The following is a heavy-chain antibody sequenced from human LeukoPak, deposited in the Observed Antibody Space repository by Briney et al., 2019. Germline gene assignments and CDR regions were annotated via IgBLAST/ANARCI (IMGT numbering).Heavy chain of an antibody. J-gene: IGHJ4*02. Sequence: ASVKVSCKASGYTFTGYYMHWVRQAPGQALEWMGWINPNSGGTNYAQKFQGRVTMTRDTSISTAYMELSRLRSDDTAVYYCARVPEYSSSSFNYWGQGTLVTVSS. V-gene: IGHV1-2*02. CDR1: GYTFTGYY. CDR2: INPNSGGT. D-gene: IGHD6-6*01. CDR3: ARVPEYSSSSFNY.